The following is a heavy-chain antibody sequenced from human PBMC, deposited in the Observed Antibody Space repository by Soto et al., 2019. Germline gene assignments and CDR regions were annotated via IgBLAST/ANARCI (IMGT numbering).Heavy chain of an antibody. D-gene: IGHD3-22*01. CDR2: INHSGST. Sequence: QVQLQQWGAGLLKPSETLSLTCAVYGGSFSGYYWSWIRQPPGKGLEWIGEINHSGSTNYNPSLKSRVTISVDTSKNQFSLKLSSVTAADRAVYYCARKLNYDSSGYYYVSYYYGMDVWGQGTTVTVSS. CDR1: GGSFSGYY. V-gene: IGHV4-34*01. J-gene: IGHJ6*02. CDR3: ARKLNYDSSGYYYVSYYYGMDV.